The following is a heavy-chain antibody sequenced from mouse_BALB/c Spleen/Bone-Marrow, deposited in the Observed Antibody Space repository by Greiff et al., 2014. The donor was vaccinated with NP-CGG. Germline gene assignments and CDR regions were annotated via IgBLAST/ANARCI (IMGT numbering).Heavy chain of an antibody. V-gene: IGHV1S41*01. Sequence: DLVKPGASVKLSCKASGYTFTSYWINWIKQRPGQGLEWIGRIAPGSGSTYYNEMFKGKATLTADTSSSTAYIQLSSLSSEDSAVYFCARFPIYYGNYGAMDYWGQGTSVTVSS. D-gene: IGHD2-1*01. CDR3: ARFPIYYGNYGAMDY. CDR2: IAPGSGST. CDR1: GYTFTSYW. J-gene: IGHJ4*01.